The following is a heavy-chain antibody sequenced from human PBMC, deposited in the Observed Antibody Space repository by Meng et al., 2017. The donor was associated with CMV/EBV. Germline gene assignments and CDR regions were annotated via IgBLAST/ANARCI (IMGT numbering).Heavy chain of an antibody. Sequence: TLSLTCTVSGGSISSGDYYWSWIRQPPGKGLEWIGYIYYSGSTYYNPSLKSRVTISVDTSKNQFSLKLSSVTAADTAVYYCARAFIDFWSGYYTSFDYWGQGTLVTVSS. CDR2: IYYSGST. J-gene: IGHJ4*02. CDR1: GGSISSGDYY. D-gene: IGHD3-3*01. V-gene: IGHV4-30-4*08. CDR3: ARAFIDFWSGYYTSFDY.